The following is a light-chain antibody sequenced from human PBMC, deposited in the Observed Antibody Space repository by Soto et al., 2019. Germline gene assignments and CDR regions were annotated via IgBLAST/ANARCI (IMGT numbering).Light chain of an antibody. Sequence: DIQMTQSPSSLSASVGDRVTITCRASQSISIYLNWYQQKPGKAPKVLIYAASSFQSGVPSRFSGSGSGTDFTLTISSLQPEDSATYYCQQSYNTPRAFGQGTKLEIK. J-gene: IGKJ2*01. CDR2: AAS. CDR1: QSISIY. CDR3: QQSYNTPRA. V-gene: IGKV1-39*01.